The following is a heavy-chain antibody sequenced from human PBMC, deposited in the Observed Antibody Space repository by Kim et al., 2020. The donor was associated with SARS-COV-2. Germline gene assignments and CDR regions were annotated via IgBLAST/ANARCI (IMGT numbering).Heavy chain of an antibody. V-gene: IGHV4-59*01. CDR2: IYYSGST. D-gene: IGHD3-10*01. CDR1: GGSISSYY. CDR3: ARALWFLPGGDWFDP. J-gene: IGHJ5*02. Sequence: SETLSLTCTVSGGSISSYYWSWIRQPPGKGLEWIGYIYYSGSTNYNPSLKSRVTISVDTSKNQFSLKLSSVTAADTAVYYCARALWFLPGGDWFDPWGQGTLVTVSS.